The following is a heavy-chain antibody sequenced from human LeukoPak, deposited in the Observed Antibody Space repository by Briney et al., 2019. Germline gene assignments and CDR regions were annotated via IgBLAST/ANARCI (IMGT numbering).Heavy chain of an antibody. CDR2: IYYSGGT. Sequence: PSETLSLTCTVSGGSISSGGYYWSWIRQHPGKGLEWIGYIYYSGGTCYNPSLKSRVTISVDTSKTQFSLRLSSVTAADTAVYYCARLYCSSTSCYPSYFDYWGQGTLVTVSS. D-gene: IGHD2-2*01. V-gene: IGHV4-31*03. J-gene: IGHJ4*02. CDR1: GGSISSGGYY. CDR3: ARLYCSSTSCYPSYFDY.